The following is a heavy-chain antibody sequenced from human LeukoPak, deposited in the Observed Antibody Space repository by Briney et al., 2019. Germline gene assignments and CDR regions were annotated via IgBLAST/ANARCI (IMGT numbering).Heavy chain of an antibody. D-gene: IGHD6-6*01. J-gene: IGHJ4*02. Sequence: GGSLRLSCAVSGLTFSSYEMNWVRQAPGKGLEWVSYISGSGSSTYYEDSVKGRFTISRDNDKNSLYLQMNSLGAEDTATYYCARLYSSSSGLRASDYWGQGTLVTVSS. CDR1: GLTFSSYE. CDR2: ISGSGSST. V-gene: IGHV3-48*03. CDR3: ARLYSSSSGLRASDY.